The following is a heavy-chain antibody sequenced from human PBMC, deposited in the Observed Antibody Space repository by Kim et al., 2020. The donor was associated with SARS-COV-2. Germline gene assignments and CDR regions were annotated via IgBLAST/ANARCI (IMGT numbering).Heavy chain of an antibody. Sequence: SETLSLTCTVSGGSISSYYWSWIRQPAGKGLEWIGRIYTSGSTNYNPSLKSRVTMSVDTSKNQFSLKLSSVTAADTAVYYCARDWVSGSRGAFDIWGQGTMVTVSS. CDR1: GGSISSYY. CDR3: ARDWVSGSRGAFDI. D-gene: IGHD1-26*01. J-gene: IGHJ3*02. CDR2: IYTSGST. V-gene: IGHV4-4*07.